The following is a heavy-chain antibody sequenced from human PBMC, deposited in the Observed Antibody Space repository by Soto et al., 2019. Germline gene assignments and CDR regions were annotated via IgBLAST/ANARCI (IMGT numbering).Heavy chain of an antibody. J-gene: IGHJ5*02. V-gene: IGHV4-31*03. D-gene: IGHD2-2*01. CDR3: ARDFTSNLNCFDP. CDR2: IYYNGIA. Sequence: QVQLQESGPGLVKPSQTLSLTCTVSGGSIISGGHYWSWIRQRPGKGLEWIGYIYYNGIAYYNPSLSSRLSMSVDTSKNQFSLELTSVPAADTAVYYCARDFTSNLNCFDPCGQRILVTVSS. CDR1: GGSIISGGHY.